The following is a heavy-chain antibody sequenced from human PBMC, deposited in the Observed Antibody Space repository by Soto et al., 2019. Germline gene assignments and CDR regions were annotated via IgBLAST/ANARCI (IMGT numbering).Heavy chain of an antibody. CDR3: ASLLRIESQRGRSYYYGMDV. J-gene: IGHJ6*02. Sequence: TLSLTCTVSGGSISSGDYYWSWIRQPPGKGLEWIGYIYYSGSTYYNPSLKSRVTISVDTSKNQFSLKLSSVTAADTAVYYCASLLRIESQRGRSYYYGMDVWGQGTTVTAP. CDR1: GGSISSGDYY. V-gene: IGHV4-30-4*01. CDR2: IYYSGST. D-gene: IGHD1-26*01.